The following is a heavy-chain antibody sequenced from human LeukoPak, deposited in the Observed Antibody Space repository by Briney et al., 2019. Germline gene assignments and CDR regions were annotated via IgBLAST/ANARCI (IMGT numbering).Heavy chain of an antibody. CDR1: GFTFSSYA. CDR2: ISDSGGST. CDR3: AKAGAVVVVAAKYFDY. D-gene: IGHD2-15*01. Sequence: PGGSLRLSCAASGFTFSSYAMSWVRQAPGKGLEWVSAISDSGGSTYYADSVKGRFTISRDNSKNTLYLQMNSLRAEDTAVYYCAKAGAVVVVAAKYFDYWGQGTLVTVSS. V-gene: IGHV3-23*01. J-gene: IGHJ4*02.